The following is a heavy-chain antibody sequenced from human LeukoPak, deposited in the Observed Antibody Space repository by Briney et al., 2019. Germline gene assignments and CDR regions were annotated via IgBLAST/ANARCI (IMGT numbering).Heavy chain of an antibody. CDR3: AKAPYLSSGS. V-gene: IGHV4-34*01. J-gene: IGHJ3*01. D-gene: IGHD3-22*01. CDR2: IDHSGAT. Sequence: SETLSLTCAVYGGSFSGYYWSWIRQPPGKGLEWIGEIDHSGATNYNPSLKSRVTISLDTSKNHFSLTLSSITAADTAVYYCAKAPYLSSGSWGQGTMVTVSS. CDR1: GGSFSGYY.